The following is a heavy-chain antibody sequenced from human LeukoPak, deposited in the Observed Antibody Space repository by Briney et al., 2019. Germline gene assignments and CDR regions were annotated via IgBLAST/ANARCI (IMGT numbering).Heavy chain of an antibody. CDR3: ARALNMAFDY. Sequence: SETLSLTCTVSGGSISTYYWNWIRQPAGKGLEWIGRVYTSGSTNYNPSLKSRVTMSVDTSKNQFSLKLSSVTAADTAMYYCARALNMAFDYWGRGTLVTVSS. J-gene: IGHJ4*02. CDR1: GGSISTYY. D-gene: IGHD4/OR15-4a*01. CDR2: VYTSGST. V-gene: IGHV4-4*07.